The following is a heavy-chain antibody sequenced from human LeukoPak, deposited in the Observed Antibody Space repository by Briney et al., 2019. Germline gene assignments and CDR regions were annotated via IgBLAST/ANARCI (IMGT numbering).Heavy chain of an antibody. CDR1: GLAVSTNF. D-gene: IGHD1-14*01. CDR2: ISGSGGST. CDR3: AKDPNPLYPTYYFDY. Sequence: SGGSLRLSCAASGLAVSTNFISWARQAPGKGLEWVSAISGSGGSTYYADSVKGRFTISRDNSKNTLYLQMNSLRAEDTAVYYCAKDPNPLYPTYYFDYWGQGTLVTVSS. V-gene: IGHV3-23*01. J-gene: IGHJ4*02.